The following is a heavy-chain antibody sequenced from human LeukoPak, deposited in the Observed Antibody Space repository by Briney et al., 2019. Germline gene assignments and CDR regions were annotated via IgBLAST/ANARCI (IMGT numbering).Heavy chain of an antibody. CDR3: ARDRPYSSSPGSGFDP. Sequence: GSSVKVSCKASGGTFSSYAISWVRQAPGQGLEWMGGIIPIFDTANYAQKFQGRVTITTDESTSTAYMELSSLRSEDTAVYYCARDRPYSSSPGSGFDPWGQGTLVTVSS. J-gene: IGHJ5*02. CDR2: IIPIFDTA. CDR1: GGTFSSYA. V-gene: IGHV1-69*05. D-gene: IGHD6-6*01.